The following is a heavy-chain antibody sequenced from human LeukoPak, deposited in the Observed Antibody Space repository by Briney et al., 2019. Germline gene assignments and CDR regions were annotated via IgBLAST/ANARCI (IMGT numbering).Heavy chain of an antibody. V-gene: IGHV1-2*02. CDR3: ARRSTRVAATRGFDY. D-gene: IGHD6-19*01. CDR2: INPNSGGT. CDR1: GYTFTGYY. J-gene: IGHJ4*02. Sequence: ASVKVPCKASGYTFTGYYMHWVRQAPGQGLEWMGWINPNSGGTNYAQKFQGRVTMTRDTSISTAYMELSRLRSDDTAVYYCARRSTRVAATRGFDYWGQGTLVTVSS.